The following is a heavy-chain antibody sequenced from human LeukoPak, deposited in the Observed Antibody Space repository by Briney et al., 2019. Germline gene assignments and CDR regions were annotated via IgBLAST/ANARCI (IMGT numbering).Heavy chain of an antibody. V-gene: IGHV5-51*01. CDR2: IYPGDSGA. CDR3: SEPGRYYFDHDQALDI. CDR1: GYTFTYYY. J-gene: IGHJ3*02. Sequence: GESLKISCKGSGYTFTYYYIDWVRQMPGKGLEWMGIIYPGDSGARYSPSFQGQVTISVDKSINTTYLQWSSLKASDTAMYYCSEPGRYYFDHDQALDIWGLGTMVTVSS. D-gene: IGHD3-22*01.